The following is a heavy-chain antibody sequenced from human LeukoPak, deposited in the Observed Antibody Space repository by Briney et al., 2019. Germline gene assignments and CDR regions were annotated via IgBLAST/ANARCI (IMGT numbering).Heavy chain of an antibody. Sequence: ASVKVSCKASGYTFTNYGISWVRQAPGQGLEWMGWISAYNGNTNYAQKLQGRVTMTTDTSTSTAYMELRSLRSDDTAVYYCARDPPPAYYYDSSGYYYFDYWGQGTLVTVSS. CDR1: GYTFTNYG. CDR3: ARDPPPAYYYDSSGYYYFDY. J-gene: IGHJ4*02. CDR2: ISAYNGNT. V-gene: IGHV1-18*01. D-gene: IGHD3-22*01.